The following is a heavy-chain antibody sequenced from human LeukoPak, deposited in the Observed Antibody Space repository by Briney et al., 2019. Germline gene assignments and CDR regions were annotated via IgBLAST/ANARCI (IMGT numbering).Heavy chain of an antibody. CDR2: ISSSSSYI. J-gene: IGHJ5*02. D-gene: IGHD6-19*01. V-gene: IGHV3-21*01. CDR3: ARDPAIHIAVADNWFDP. CDR1: GFTFSSYS. Sequence: PGGSLRLSCAASGFTFSSYSMNWVRQAPGKGLEWVSSISSSSSYIYYADSVKGRFTISRDNAKNSLYLQMNSLRAEDTAVYYCARDPAIHIAVADNWFDPWGQGTLVTVSS.